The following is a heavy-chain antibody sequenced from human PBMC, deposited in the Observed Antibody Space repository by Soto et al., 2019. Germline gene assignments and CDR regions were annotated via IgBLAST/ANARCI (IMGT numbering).Heavy chain of an antibody. Sequence: QEHLVESGGGVVQPGGSLTLSCTASGFPFSSYTMHWLRRAPGKGLEWVGIISFDGSSKYYADWLKGRIVISRDNSENTLSLEMNSLTTEDTAVYYCARLLREGILRATTPLGYWGQGTRVTVSS. J-gene: IGHJ4*02. CDR2: ISFDGSSK. D-gene: IGHD1-26*01. CDR1: GFPFSSYT. V-gene: IGHV3-30*09. CDR3: ARLLREGILRATTPLGY.